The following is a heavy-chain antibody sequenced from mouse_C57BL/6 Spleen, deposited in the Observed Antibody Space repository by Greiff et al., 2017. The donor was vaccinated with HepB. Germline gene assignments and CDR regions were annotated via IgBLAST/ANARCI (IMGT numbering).Heavy chain of an antibody. CDR1: GYAFSSSW. V-gene: IGHV1-82*01. J-gene: IGHJ4*01. Sequence: VQLQQSGPELVKPGASVKISCKASGYAFSSSWMNWVKQRPGKGLEWIGRIYPGDGDTNYNGKFKGKATLTADKSSSTAYMQLSSLTSEDSAVYFCARPRLSSMDYWGQGTSVTVSS. CDR2: IYPGDGDT. CDR3: ARPRLSSMDY.